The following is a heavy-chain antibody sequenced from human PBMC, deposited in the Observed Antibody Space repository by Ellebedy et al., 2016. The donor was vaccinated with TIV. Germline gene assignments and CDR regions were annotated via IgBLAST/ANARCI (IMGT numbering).Heavy chain of an antibody. J-gene: IGHJ4*02. CDR2: IIPIFGTA. D-gene: IGHD6-6*01. CDR3: ARVPRSIAARPFFDY. V-gene: IGHV1-69*13. Sequence: SVKVSCXASGGTFSSYAISWVRQAPGQGLEWMGGIIPIFGTANYAQKFQGRVTITADESTSTAYMELSSLRSDDTAVYYCARVPRSIAARPFFDYWGQGTLVTVSS. CDR1: GGTFSSYA.